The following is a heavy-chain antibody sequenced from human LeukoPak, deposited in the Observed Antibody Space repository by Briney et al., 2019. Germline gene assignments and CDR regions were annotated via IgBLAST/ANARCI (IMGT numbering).Heavy chain of an antibody. Sequence: GGSLRLSCAASGFTFSSYAMSWVRQVPGKGLEWVSAISGSGGSTYYADSVKGRFTISRDNSKNTLYLQMNSLRAEDTAVYYCAKNMGWFGESSNYYYGMDVWGQGTTVTVSS. CDR2: ISGSGGST. CDR1: GFTFSSYA. V-gene: IGHV3-23*01. CDR3: AKNMGWFGESSNYYYGMDV. J-gene: IGHJ6*02. D-gene: IGHD3-10*01.